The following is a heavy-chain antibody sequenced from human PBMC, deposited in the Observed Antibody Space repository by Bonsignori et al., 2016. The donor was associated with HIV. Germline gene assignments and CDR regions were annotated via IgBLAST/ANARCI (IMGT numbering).Heavy chain of an antibody. Sequence: SETLSLTCTVSGGSISSYYWSWIRQPAGKGLEWIGRIYTSGSTNYNPSLKSRVTMSVDTSKNQFSLKLSSVTAADTAVYYCARDRYSSSWYLSSLWDYWGQGTLVTVSS. V-gene: IGHV4-4*07. CDR2: IYTSGST. CDR1: GGSISSYY. J-gene: IGHJ4*02. CDR3: ARDRYSSSWYLSSLWDY. D-gene: IGHD6-13*01.